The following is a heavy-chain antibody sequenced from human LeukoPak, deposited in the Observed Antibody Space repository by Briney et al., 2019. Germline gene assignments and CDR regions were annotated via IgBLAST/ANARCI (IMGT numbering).Heavy chain of an antibody. D-gene: IGHD5-18*01. CDR2: IIPIFGTA. V-gene: IGHV1-69*01. J-gene: IGHJ3*02. CDR1: GGTFSSYA. Sequence: SVKVSCKASGGTFSSYAISWVRQAPGQGLEWMGGIIPIFGTANYAQKFQGRVTITADESTSTAYMELSSLRPEDTAVYYCATRERGYSYGADAFDIWGQGTMVTVSS. CDR3: ATRERGYSYGADAFDI.